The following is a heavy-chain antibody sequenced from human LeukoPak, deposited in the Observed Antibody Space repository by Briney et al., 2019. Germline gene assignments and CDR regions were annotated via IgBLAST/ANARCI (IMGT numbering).Heavy chain of an antibody. CDR3: ARQSLSSEPARLGGLSFKYYFDY. V-gene: IGHV4-38-2*01. CDR1: GYSISSGYY. J-gene: IGHJ4*02. CDR2: IYHSGST. D-gene: IGHD3-16*02. Sequence: PSETLSLTCAVSGYSISSGYYWGWIRQPPGKGLEWIGSIYHSGSTYYNPSLKSRVTISVDTSKNQFSLKLSSVTAADTAVYYCARQSLSSEPARLGGLSFKYYFDYWGQGTLVTVSS.